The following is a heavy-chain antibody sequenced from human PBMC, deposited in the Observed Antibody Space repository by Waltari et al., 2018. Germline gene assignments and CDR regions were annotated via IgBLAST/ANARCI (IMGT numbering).Heavy chain of an antibody. Sequence: QQESGPGLVKPSETLSLTCPVPGGSISSSYWSWIRPPPGKGLEWIGYIYYSGSTNYNPSLKSRVTISVDTSKNQFSLKLSSVTAADTAVYYCAGSSGWYYGWGGQNWYFDLWGRGTLVTVSS. CDR1: GGSISSSY. CDR2: IYYSGST. J-gene: IGHJ2*01. D-gene: IGHD6-19*01. CDR3: AGSSGWYYGWGGQNWYFDL. V-gene: IGHV4-59*01.